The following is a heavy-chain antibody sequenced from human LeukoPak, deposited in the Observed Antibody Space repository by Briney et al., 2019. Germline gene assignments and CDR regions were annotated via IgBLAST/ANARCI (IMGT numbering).Heavy chain of an antibody. CDR3: AREFGLVATIDSES. Sequence: PGGSLRLSCAASGFSLSRYWMSWVRQAPGKGLEWVANMKQDGSEKKYVDSVKGRFTISRDNTKNSLYLQMNSLRVEDTAVYYCAREFGLVATIDSESWGQGTLVTVSS. D-gene: IGHD5-12*01. CDR2: MKQDGSEK. CDR1: GFSLSRYW. J-gene: IGHJ4*02. V-gene: IGHV3-7*01.